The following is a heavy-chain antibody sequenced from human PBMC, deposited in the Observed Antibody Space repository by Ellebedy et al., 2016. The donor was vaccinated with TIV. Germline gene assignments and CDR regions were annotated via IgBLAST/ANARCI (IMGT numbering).Heavy chain of an antibody. D-gene: IGHD3-9*01. CDR1: GFTFSHYA. CDR3: GRDANAYDLLTGHDY. V-gene: IGHV3-33*01. Sequence: GESLKISCAASGFTFSHYAMHWVRQAPGKGLEWVAVIWYDGSNEFYADSVKGRFTISRDNSTNMVYLQMSSLRPEDTSVDYCGRDANAYDLLTGHDYWGQGTLVTVSS. J-gene: IGHJ4*02. CDR2: IWYDGSNE.